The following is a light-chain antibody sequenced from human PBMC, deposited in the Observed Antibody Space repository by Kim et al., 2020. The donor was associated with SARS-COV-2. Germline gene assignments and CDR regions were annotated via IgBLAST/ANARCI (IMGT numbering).Light chain of an antibody. Sequence: SIAISCTGTNSDVGDYNFVSWYQQHPDKAPKLMIYDVSERPSGVSNRFSGSKSGNTASLTISGLQAEDEADYFCTSYTSSTYLKYVFGTGTKVTVL. CDR2: DVS. V-gene: IGLV2-14*04. CDR1: NSDVGDYNF. CDR3: TSYTSSTYLKYV. J-gene: IGLJ1*01.